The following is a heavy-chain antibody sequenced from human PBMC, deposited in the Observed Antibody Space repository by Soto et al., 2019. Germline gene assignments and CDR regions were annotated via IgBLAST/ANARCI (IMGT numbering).Heavy chain of an antibody. J-gene: IGHJ6*02. V-gene: IGHV3-7*05. CDR3: AREAV. CDR1: GFTFSGYW. CDR2: IKQDGSEQ. Sequence: VQLVESGGGLVQPGGSLRLSCAASGFTFSGYWMSWDRQAPGKGLEWVANIKQDGSEQFYVDSVKGRFTISRDNAKNSLYLQKDSLTAEDTTVYYCAREAVWAQGTTVTVSS.